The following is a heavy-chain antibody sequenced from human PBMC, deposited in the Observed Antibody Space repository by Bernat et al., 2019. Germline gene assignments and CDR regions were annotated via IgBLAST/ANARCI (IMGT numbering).Heavy chain of an antibody. J-gene: IGHJ4*02. CDR3: VKVSAFWGYEDYFDN. V-gene: IGHV3-23*01. Sequence: EVQVLESGGGLVQPGGSLRLSCAASGFTFNSYAMNWVRQAPGKGLAWVSGISGSGTTTFSADSVKGRFTISRDNSKNSVFLQMNSLRAEDTAVYYCVKVSAFWGYEDYFDNWGQGTLVTVSS. CDR2: ISGSGTTT. CDR1: GFTFNSYA. D-gene: IGHD3-16*01.